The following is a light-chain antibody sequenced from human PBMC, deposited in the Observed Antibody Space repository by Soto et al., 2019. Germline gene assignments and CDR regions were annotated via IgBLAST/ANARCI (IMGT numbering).Light chain of an antibody. CDR2: DAS. Sequence: EIVLTQSPATLSLSPGERATLSCRASQSVSSNLAWYQQKPGQAPRLLIYDASNRATGIPARFSGSGSGTDFTLTISSLEPEDFAVYYCHQRSNWPRTFGPGTKVDI. CDR1: QSVSSN. J-gene: IGKJ3*01. V-gene: IGKV3-11*01. CDR3: HQRSNWPRT.